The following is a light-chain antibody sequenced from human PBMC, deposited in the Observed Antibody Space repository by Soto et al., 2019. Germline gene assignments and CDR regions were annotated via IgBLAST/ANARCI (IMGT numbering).Light chain of an antibody. J-gene: IGLJ1*01. CDR2: SNN. CDR3: AAWDDSLNGPYV. V-gene: IGLV1-44*01. CDR1: SSNIGSNT. Sequence: QSVLTQPPSASGTPGQRVTISCSGSSSNIGSNTVNWYQQLPGTAPKLLIYSNNQRPSAVPDRFSGSKYGTSASLAISGLQSEDEADYYCAAWDDSLNGPYVFGAGTKVTVL.